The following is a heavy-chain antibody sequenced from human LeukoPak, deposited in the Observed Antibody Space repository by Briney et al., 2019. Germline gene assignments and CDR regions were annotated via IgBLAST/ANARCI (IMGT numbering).Heavy chain of an antibody. Sequence: ASVKASCKASGYTFTSYDINWVRQATGQGLEWMGWMNPNSGNTNYAQKFQGRVTMTRDTSISTAYMELSRLRSDDTAVYYCTRGETGRDSSGYFGYWGQGTLVTVSS. J-gene: IGHJ4*02. CDR1: GYTFTSYD. CDR3: TRGETGRDSSGYFGY. V-gene: IGHV1-8*02. D-gene: IGHD3-22*01. CDR2: MNPNSGNT.